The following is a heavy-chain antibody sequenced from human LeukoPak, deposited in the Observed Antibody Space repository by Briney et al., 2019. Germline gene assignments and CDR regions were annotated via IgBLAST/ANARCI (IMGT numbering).Heavy chain of an antibody. J-gene: IGHJ4*02. CDR3: ARQIASAGTAGFDF. Sequence: TGGSLRLSCAASGFTVSSNYMSWVRQAPGKGLEWVSVIYSGGSTYYADSVKGRFTISRDNSKNTLYLQMNSLRAEDTAVYYCARQIASAGTAGFDFWGQGALVTVSS. V-gene: IGHV3-66*04. CDR2: IYSGGST. CDR1: GFTVSSNY. D-gene: IGHD6-13*01.